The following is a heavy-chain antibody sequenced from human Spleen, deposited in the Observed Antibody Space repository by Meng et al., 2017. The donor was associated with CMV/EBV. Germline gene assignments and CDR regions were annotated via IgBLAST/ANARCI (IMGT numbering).Heavy chain of an antibody. J-gene: IGHJ5*02. CDR1: GVSISNRSYF. CDR3: ARNSNSPDWFDP. CDR2: IYYTGTT. D-gene: IGHD1/OR15-1a*01. Sequence: GSLRLSCSVSGVSISNRSYFWGWIRQPPGKGLERIANIYYTGTTYYNPSLKSRVTISVDTSKNQFSLKVNSMTAADTAVYYCARNSNSPDWFDPWGQGTLVTVSS. V-gene: IGHV4-39*07.